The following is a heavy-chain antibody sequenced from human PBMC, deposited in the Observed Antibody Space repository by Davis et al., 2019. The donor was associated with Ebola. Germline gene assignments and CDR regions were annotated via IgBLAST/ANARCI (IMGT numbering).Heavy chain of an antibody. V-gene: IGHV3-73*01. CDR1: GFTFSGSA. CDR2: IRSKANSYAT. CDR3: TRSEYSSSGRDY. Sequence: GESLKISCAASGFTFSGSAMHWVRQASGKGLEWVGRIRSKANSYATAYAASVKGRFTISRDDSKNTAYLQMNSLKTEDTAVYYCTRSEYSSSGRDYWCQGTLVTVSS. J-gene: IGHJ4*02. D-gene: IGHD6-6*01.